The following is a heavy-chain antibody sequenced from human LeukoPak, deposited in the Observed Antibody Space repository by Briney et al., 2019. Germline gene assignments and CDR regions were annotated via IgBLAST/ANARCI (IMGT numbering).Heavy chain of an antibody. CDR2: IYNSGST. CDR1: GGSISSYY. J-gene: IGHJ6*02. Sequence: SETLSLTCTVSGGSISSYYWSWIRQPPGKGLEWIGYIYNSGSTNYNPSLKSRVTISVDTSKKHFSLRLSPVIAADTAVYYCAREHYYYGLDVWGQGTTVTVSS. CDR3: AREHYYYGLDV. V-gene: IGHV4-59*01.